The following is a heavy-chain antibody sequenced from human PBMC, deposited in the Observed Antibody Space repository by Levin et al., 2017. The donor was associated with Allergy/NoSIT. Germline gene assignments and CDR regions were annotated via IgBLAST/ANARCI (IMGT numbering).Heavy chain of an antibody. CDR1: GYSFTTYW. D-gene: IGHD1-1*01. Sequence: GESLKISCKASGYSFTTYWIGWVRQVPGKGLEWMGIIYPGDSDIRYSPSFQGQVTISVDKSIRIAYLQWSSLKASDTAMYYCARPSRADNNAFDIWGQGTMVIVSS. V-gene: IGHV5-51*01. CDR2: IYPGDSDI. J-gene: IGHJ3*02. CDR3: ARPSRADNNAFDI.